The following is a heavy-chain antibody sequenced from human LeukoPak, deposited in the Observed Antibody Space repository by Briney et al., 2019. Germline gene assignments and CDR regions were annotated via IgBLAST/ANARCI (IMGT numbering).Heavy chain of an antibody. J-gene: IGHJ3*02. D-gene: IGHD2-21*02. CDR1: GFSFSSHW. V-gene: IGHV3-7*03. CDR2: INQDGREK. CDR3: ARGVCGGDCYSDAFDI. Sequence: GGSLRLSCAASGFSFSSHWMSWVRQAPGKGLEWVANINQDGREKQYVDSVKGRFTISRDNAKNSLYLQMNSLRAEDTAVYYCARGVCGGDCYSDAFDIWGQGTMVTVSS.